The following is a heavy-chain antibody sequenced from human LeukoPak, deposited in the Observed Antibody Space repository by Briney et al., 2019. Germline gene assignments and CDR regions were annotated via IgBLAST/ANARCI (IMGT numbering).Heavy chain of an antibody. J-gene: IGHJ4*02. Sequence: NPGGSLRLSCAASGFTFSNAWMNWVRQAPGKGLEWVSSISNGGDYKRYAGSVRGRLTISRDNARNSMFLQMNSLRVDDTALYFCAKGHIDGDGYYYFDSWGQGTLVTVSS. CDR3: AKGHIDGDGYYYFDS. V-gene: IGHV3-21*04. CDR2: ISNGGDYK. CDR1: GFTFSNAW. D-gene: IGHD2-21*01.